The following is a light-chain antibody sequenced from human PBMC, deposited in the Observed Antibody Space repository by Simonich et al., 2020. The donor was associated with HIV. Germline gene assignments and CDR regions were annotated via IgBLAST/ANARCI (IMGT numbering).Light chain of an antibody. Sequence: QSALTQPASVSGSPGQSITISCTGTSSDVGGYNFVSWYQQHPGKAPKLMISDVSKRPSGVSNRFSGSKSGNTASLTISRLRAEDEADYYCSSYTGSNTVIFGGGTKLTVL. CDR2: DVS. CDR3: SSYTGSNTVI. J-gene: IGLJ2*01. CDR1: SSDVGGYNF. V-gene: IGLV2-14*03.